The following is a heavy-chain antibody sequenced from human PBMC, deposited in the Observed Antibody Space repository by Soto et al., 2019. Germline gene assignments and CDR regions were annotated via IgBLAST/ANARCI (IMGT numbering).Heavy chain of an antibody. CDR1: GFTFDDYA. CDR3: AKDWSGRVGVSYYYYYMDV. CDR2: ISWNSGSI. V-gene: IGHV3-9*01. J-gene: IGHJ6*03. D-gene: IGHD3-10*01. Sequence: GGSLRLSCAASGFTFDDYAMHWVRQAPGKGLEWVSGISWNSGSIGYADSVKGRFTISRDNAKNSLYLQMNSLRAEDTALYYCAKDWSGRVGVSYYYYYMDVWGKGTTVTVSS.